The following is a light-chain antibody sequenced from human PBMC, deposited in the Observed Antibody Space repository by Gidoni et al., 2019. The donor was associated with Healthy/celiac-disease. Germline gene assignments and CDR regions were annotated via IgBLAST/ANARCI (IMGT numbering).Light chain of an antibody. Sequence: EIVLTQSPGTLSLSPGERATLSCRSSQSVSSSYLAWYQQNPGQAHRLLIYGASSRATGIPDRFSGSGSGTDFTLTISRLEPEDFAVYYCQQYGSSPTFGGGTKVEIK. CDR2: GAS. V-gene: IGKV3-20*01. CDR1: QSVSSSY. J-gene: IGKJ4*01. CDR3: QQYGSSPT.